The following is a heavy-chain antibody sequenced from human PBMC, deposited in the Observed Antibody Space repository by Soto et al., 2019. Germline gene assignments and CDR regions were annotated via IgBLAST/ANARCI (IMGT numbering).Heavy chain of an antibody. J-gene: IGHJ4*02. CDR2: MTGSGGDI. V-gene: IGHV3-23*01. Sequence: EVQLLESGGGLVQPGGSLRLSCAASGFSFSRYAMMWVRQAPGKGQEWVAGMTGSGGDIRYADSVKGRFTISKDNSKNTLYLQMNSLRAEDTAIYYCAKDAVDNDGLWLVANWGQGTLVTVSS. CDR1: GFSFSRYA. D-gene: IGHD5-12*01. CDR3: AKDAVDNDGLWLVAN.